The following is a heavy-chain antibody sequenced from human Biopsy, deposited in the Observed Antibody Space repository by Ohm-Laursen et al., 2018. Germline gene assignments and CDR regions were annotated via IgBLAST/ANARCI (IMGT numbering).Heavy chain of an antibody. V-gene: IGHV1-69*04. CDR1: GGTFGGSP. CDR2: IIPVVGLT. Sequence: VSSVKVSCKASGGTFGGSPITWLRQAPWPGLWWIGRIIPVVGLTTYAPRFQGRVTVTADTSTNTVYMDLSSLRSEDTAVYYCAKDQLHTTSSVGAAFEIWGPGTLVTVS. CDR3: AKDQLHTTSSVGAAFEI. D-gene: IGHD1-7*01. J-gene: IGHJ3*02.